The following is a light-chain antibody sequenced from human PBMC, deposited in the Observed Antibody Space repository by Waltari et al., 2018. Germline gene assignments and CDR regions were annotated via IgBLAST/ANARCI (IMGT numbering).Light chain of an antibody. J-gene: IGLJ3*02. CDR1: SSDIGGYDF. CDR2: EVT. Sequence: QSALTQPASVSGSPGQSITISCTGTSSDIGGYDFVSWYQQYPGMAPKLMIYEVTNRPSGVSGRFSGSKSGTTASLPISGLQPEDEADYYCTSYTTSTTVLFGGGTKVTVL. CDR3: TSYTTSTTVL. V-gene: IGLV2-14*01.